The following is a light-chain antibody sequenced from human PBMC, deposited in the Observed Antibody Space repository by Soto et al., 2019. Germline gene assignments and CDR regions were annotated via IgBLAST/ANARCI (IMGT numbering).Light chain of an antibody. CDR3: QQYNGYSAT. V-gene: IGKV1-5*01. Sequence: DIPMTQSPSTLSGSVGARVTITCRASQTISSWLAWYQQKPGKAPKVLIYAASSLESGVPSRFSGSRYGTPCTLTISSLQTDDGSTYDGQQYNGYSATFGQGTKVDIK. CDR2: AAS. J-gene: IGKJ1*01. CDR1: QTISSW.